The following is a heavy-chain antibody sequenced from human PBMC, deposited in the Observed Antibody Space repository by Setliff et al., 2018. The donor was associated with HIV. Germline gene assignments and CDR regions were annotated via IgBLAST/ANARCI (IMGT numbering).Heavy chain of an antibody. CDR3: ARERSLITARRYFDN. CDR2: INHSGST. Sequence: SETLSLTCAVYGGSFSDYYWSWIRQPPGKGLEWIGEINHSGSTNYNPSLKSRVTISVDTSKNQFSLKLNSVTAADTAVYYCARERSLITARRYFDNWGQGTLVTVSS. V-gene: IGHV4-34*01. J-gene: IGHJ4*02. D-gene: IGHD6-6*01. CDR1: GGSFSDYY.